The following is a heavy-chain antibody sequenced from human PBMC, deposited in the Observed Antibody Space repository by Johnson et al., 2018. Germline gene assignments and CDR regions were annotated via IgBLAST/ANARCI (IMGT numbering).Heavy chain of an antibody. V-gene: IGHV3-7*01. Sequence: VQLVESGGGLVQPGGSLRLSCAASEFTLSNYWMTWVRQAPGKGLEWVAKMDEGGNAKYYVDSVKGRFTISKDSAKNSLHLQMSSLTAEDTAIYFCASGPLSHGYWGQGTLVTVSS. CDR1: EFTLSNYW. CDR3: ASGPLSHGY. J-gene: IGHJ4*02. CDR2: MDEGGNAK.